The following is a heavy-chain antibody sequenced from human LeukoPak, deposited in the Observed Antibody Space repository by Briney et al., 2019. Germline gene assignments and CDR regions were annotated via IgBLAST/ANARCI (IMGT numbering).Heavy chain of an antibody. J-gene: IGHJ1*01. CDR3: ARVYGGNSRYFQH. D-gene: IGHD4-23*01. Sequence: SETLSLTCTVSGGSISTSSYYWGWIRQPPGKGLEWIGNIYYSGSTYYNPSLKSRVTISVDTSKNQFSLKLTSVTAADTAVYYCARVYGGNSRYFQHWGQGTLVTVSS. V-gene: IGHV4-39*07. CDR1: GGSISTSSYY. CDR2: IYYSGST.